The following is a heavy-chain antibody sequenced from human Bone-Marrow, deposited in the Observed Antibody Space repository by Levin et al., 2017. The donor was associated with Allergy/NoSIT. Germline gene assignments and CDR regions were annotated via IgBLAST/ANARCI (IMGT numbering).Heavy chain of an antibody. J-gene: IGHJ4*02. CDR3: SRSYDWNYA. Sequence: GESLKISCAASGFTVSNNYMKWVRQAPGKGLEWVSLMYSGGVTLYSDSVKGRFTISRDSSNNTVYLQMNSLRAEDTAVYYCSRSYDWNYAGGQGTLVTVSS. CDR1: GFTVSNNY. D-gene: IGHD1-7*01. CDR2: MYSGGVT. V-gene: IGHV3-66*01.